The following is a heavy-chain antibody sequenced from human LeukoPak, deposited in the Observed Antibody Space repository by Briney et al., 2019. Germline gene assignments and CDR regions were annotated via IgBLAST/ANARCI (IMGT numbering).Heavy chain of an antibody. D-gene: IGHD3-10*01. J-gene: IGHJ4*02. CDR2: ISGSGGST. Sequence: QPGGSLRLSCAASGFTFSSYAVSWVLQAPGKGLEWVSAISGSGGSTYYADSVKGRFTISRDNSKNTLYLQMNSLRAEDTAVYYCAKDGNYYGSGEPHFADYWGQGTLVTVSS. CDR1: GFTFSSYA. V-gene: IGHV3-23*01. CDR3: AKDGNYYGSGEPHFADY.